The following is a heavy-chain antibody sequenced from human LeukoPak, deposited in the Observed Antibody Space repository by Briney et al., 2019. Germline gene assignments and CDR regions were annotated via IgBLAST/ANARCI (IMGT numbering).Heavy chain of an antibody. V-gene: IGHV1-69*04. D-gene: IGHD5-18*01. CDR2: IIPILGIA. CDR1: GYTFTSYD. CDR3: ASPGDSYGFDYYYYMDV. Sequence: SVKVSCKASGYTFTSYDINWVRQATGQGLEWMGRIIPILGIANYAQKFQGRVTITADKSTSTAYMELSSLRSEDTAVYYCASPGDSYGFDYYYYMDVWGKGTTVTVSS. J-gene: IGHJ6*03.